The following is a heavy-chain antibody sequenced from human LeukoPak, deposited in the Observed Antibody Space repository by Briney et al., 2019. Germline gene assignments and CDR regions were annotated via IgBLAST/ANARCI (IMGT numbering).Heavy chain of an antibody. Sequence: GGSLRLSCAASGFTFSSYEMNWVRQAPGKGLEWVAFIRYDGSNKYYADSVKGRFTISRDNSKDTLYLQMNSLRVEDTAVYYCARVPPRIRGGTFDIWGQGTMVTVSS. CDR2: IRYDGSNK. CDR1: GFTFSSYE. D-gene: IGHD2-15*01. J-gene: IGHJ3*02. CDR3: ARVPPRIRGGTFDI. V-gene: IGHV3-30*02.